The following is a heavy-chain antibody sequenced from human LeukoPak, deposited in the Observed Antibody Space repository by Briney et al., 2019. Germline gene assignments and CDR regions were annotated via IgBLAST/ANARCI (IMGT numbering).Heavy chain of an antibody. CDR3: ARDGPYSSSWSHDY. V-gene: IGHV1-3*01. CDR2: INAGSGNT. J-gene: IGHJ4*02. Sequence: ASVKVSCKASGYTFTSYAMHWVRQAPGQRLEWMGWINAGSGNTKYSQKFQGRVTITRDTSASTAYMELSSLRSEDTAVYYCARDGPYSSSWSHDYWGPGTLVTVSS. CDR1: GYTFTSYA. D-gene: IGHD6-13*01.